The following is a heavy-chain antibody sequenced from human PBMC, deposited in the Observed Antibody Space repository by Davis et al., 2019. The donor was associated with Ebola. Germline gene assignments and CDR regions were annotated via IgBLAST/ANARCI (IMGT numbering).Heavy chain of an antibody. CDR2: IYPGDSDT. V-gene: IGHV5-51*01. D-gene: IGHD3-10*01. J-gene: IGHJ3*02. CDR3: AGGALWFGELLFTHDAFDI. CDR1: GYRFTSYW. Sequence: GESLKISCKGSGYRFTSYWIGWVRQLPGKGLEWMGIIYPGDSDTRYSPSFQGQVTISAVKSISTAYLQWSSLKASDTAMYYCAGGALWFGELLFTHDAFDIWGQGTMVTVSS.